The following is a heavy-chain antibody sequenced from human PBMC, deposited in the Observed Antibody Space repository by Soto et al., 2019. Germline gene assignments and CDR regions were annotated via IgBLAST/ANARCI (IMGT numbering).Heavy chain of an antibody. CDR2: LYTEGTT. J-gene: IGHJ6*02. D-gene: IGHD3-16*01. CDR3: VRPRPSGENYGMDV. CDR1: GLTVSHNY. Sequence: GGSLRLSCVASGLTVSHNYMAWVRQAPEMGLEWVSILYTEGTTYYADSVKGRFTISRDSSKNTLFFQMDSLRAEDTAVYYCVRPRPSGENYGMDVWGQGTTVTVSS. V-gene: IGHV3-53*01.